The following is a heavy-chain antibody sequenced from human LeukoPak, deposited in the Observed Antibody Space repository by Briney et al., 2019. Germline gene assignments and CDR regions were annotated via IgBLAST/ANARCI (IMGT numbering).Heavy chain of an antibody. CDR2: IGISSGNT. V-gene: IGHV3-11*06. CDR3: ARDRNYAFDN. D-gene: IGHD1-7*01. J-gene: IGHJ4*02. CDR1: GFPFSAYS. Sequence: GGSLRLSCAASGFPFSAYSMNWVRQAPGKGLEWISYIGISSGNTKYADSVKGRFTISGDNAKNSLYLQMNSLRVEDTAVYYCARDRNYAFDNWGQGTLVTVSS.